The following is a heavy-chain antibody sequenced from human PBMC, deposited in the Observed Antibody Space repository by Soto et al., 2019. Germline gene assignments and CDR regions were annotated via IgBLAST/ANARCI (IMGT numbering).Heavy chain of an antibody. J-gene: IGHJ3*02. D-gene: IGHD3-16*02. CDR1: GYAFTSYG. Sequence: ASVKVSCKASGYAFTSYGISWVRQAPGQGLEWMGWISAYNGNTNYAQKLQGRVTMTTDTSTSTAYMELRSLRSDDTAVYYCARDDYTWGSYRYQPLPVDAFDIWGQGTMVTVSS. V-gene: IGHV1-18*01. CDR2: ISAYNGNT. CDR3: ARDDYTWGSYRYQPLPVDAFDI.